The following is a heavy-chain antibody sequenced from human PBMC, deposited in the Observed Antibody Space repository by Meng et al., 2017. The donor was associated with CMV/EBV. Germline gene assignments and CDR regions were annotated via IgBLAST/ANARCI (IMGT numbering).Heavy chain of an antibody. Sequence: GESLKISCAASGFTFSNYWMTWVRQAPGKGLEWVANIKQDGSEKYYVDSVKGRFTISRDNAKNSLYLQLNSLRAEDTAVYYCACGLYYYYGMDVWGQGTTVTVSS. V-gene: IGHV3-7*01. CDR1: GFTFSNYW. CDR3: ACGLYYYYGMDV. CDR2: IKQDGSEK. J-gene: IGHJ6*02. D-gene: IGHD1-26*01.